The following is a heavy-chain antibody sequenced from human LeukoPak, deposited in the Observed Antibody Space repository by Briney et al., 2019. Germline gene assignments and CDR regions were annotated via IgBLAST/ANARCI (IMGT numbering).Heavy chain of an antibody. CDR1: GYTFTGYY. CDR2: INTNTGNP. Sequence: GASVKVSCKASGYTFTGYYMHWLRQAPGQGLEWMGWINTNTGNPTYAQGFTGRFVFSLDTSVSTAYLQISSLKAEDTAVYYCASGGDPVTTRYWGQGTLVTVSS. J-gene: IGHJ4*02. D-gene: IGHD4-17*01. V-gene: IGHV7-4-1*02. CDR3: ASGGDPVTTRY.